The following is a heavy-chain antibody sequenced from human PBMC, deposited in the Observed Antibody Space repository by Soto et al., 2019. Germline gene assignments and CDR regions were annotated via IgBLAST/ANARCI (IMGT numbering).Heavy chain of an antibody. Sequence: PGGSLRLSCAASGFTFSSYWMHWVRQAPGKGLVWVSRISSDGSSTTYADSVKGRFTISRDNAQNTLYLQMNSLRGEERAVFCCGGLICSGGRCYKDDWG. D-gene: IGHD2-15*01. CDR3: GGLICSGGRCYKDD. CDR1: GFTFSSYW. J-gene: IGHJ6*03. V-gene: IGHV3-74*03. CDR2: ISSDGSST.